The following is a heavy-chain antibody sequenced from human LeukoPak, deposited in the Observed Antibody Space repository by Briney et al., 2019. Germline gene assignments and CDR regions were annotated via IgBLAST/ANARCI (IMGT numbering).Heavy chain of an antibody. CDR2: IYYSGST. CDR1: GGSISSYY. J-gene: IGHJ3*02. CDR3: ARVRQDFWSGYLSDVVFDM. Sequence: SETLSLTCTVSGGSISSYYWSWIRQPPGKGLEWIGYIYYSGSTNYNPSLKSRVTISQDTSKNQFSLKLSSVTAADTGVYYCARVRQDFWSGYLSDVVFDMWGQGTVVTVSS. D-gene: IGHD3-3*01. V-gene: IGHV4-59*01.